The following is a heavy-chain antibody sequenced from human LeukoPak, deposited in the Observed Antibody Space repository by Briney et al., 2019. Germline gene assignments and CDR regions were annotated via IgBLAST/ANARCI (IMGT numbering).Heavy chain of an antibody. CDR2: ITRVSTYI. D-gene: IGHD4-17*01. Sequence: GGSLKLSCAASGFTFSDFAMNWVRQAPGEGLEWVSSITRVSTYIYYAESVQGRFTISRDNHKDLLYLQLNSLRGDDTGIYYCTRDRNDYGDPDAFDIWGQGTVVTVSS. J-gene: IGHJ3*02. CDR1: GFTFSDFA. V-gene: IGHV3-21*01. CDR3: TRDRNDYGDPDAFDI.